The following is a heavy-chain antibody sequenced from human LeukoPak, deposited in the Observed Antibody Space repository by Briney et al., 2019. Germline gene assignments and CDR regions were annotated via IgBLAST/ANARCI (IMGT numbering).Heavy chain of an antibody. D-gene: IGHD3-22*01. CDR2: INPSGGST. CDR1: GYTFTSYY. CDR3: ARGFPAMTHYDSSGYYWNY. V-gene: IGHV1-46*01. J-gene: IGHJ4*02. Sequence: ASVKVSCKASGYTFTSYYMHWVRQAPGQGLEWVGIINPSGGSTSYAQKFQGRVTMTRDTSTSTVYMELSSLRSEDTAVYYCARGFPAMTHYDSSGYYWNYWGQGTLVTVSS.